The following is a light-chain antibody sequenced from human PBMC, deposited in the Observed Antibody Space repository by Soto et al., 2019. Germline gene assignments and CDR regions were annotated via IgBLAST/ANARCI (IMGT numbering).Light chain of an antibody. CDR2: KAS. V-gene: IGKV1-5*03. CDR1: QSIRSW. CDR3: QQYNSHPWT. J-gene: IGKJ1*01. Sequence: IQMTQSPSTLPSSVGYIFTFTFLASQSIRSWLAWYQEKPGKAPKLLIYKASLLETGVPSRFSGSASGTEFTLTISSLQTDDFGTYYCQQYNSHPWTFGQGTKVDIK.